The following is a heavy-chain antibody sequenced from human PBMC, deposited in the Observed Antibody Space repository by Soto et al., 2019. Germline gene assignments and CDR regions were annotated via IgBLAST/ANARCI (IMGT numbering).Heavy chain of an antibody. CDR3: ARIRGYWYGLDV. CDR1: GFPLSTYG. Sequence: EVQLLESGGGLVQPGGSLRLSCAASGFPLSTYGMSCVRQAPGKGLEWVSSITGTGGDTYYADSVKGRFTSSRDNSNNLLYLQMNSLRVEDTVVYYCARIRGYWYGLDVWGQGTTITVSS. V-gene: IGHV3-23*01. J-gene: IGHJ6*02. CDR2: ITGTGGDT.